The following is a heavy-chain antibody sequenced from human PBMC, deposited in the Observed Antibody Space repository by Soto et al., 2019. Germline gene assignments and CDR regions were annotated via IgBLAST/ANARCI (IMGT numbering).Heavy chain of an antibody. CDR1: GFTFSSYS. Sequence: QVQLVESGGGVVQPGRSLRLSCAASGFTFSSYSMYWVRQAPGKGLEWVAVISYDGSNKDYADSVKGRFTISRDNSKNTLYLQMNSLRVEDTAVYYCARDRAMAARQNPFKNIYYYSAMDVWGQGTTVTVSS. CDR3: ARDRAMAARQNPFKNIYYYSAMDV. CDR2: ISYDGSNK. J-gene: IGHJ6*02. D-gene: IGHD6-6*01. V-gene: IGHV3-30-3*01.